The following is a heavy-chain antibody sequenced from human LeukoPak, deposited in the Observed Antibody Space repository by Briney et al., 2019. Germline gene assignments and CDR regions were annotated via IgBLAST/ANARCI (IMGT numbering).Heavy chain of an antibody. J-gene: IGHJ5*02. CDR2: IIPIFGTA. Sequence: SVKVSCKASGGTFSSYAISWVRQAPGQGLEWMGGIIPIFGTANYAQKFQGRVTITADESTSTAYMELSSLRSEDTAVYYCARGPLYYYDSSGMRTGIPFDPWGQGTLVTVSS. CDR3: ARGPLYYYDSSGMRTGIPFDP. D-gene: IGHD3-22*01. V-gene: IGHV1-69*13. CDR1: GGTFSSYA.